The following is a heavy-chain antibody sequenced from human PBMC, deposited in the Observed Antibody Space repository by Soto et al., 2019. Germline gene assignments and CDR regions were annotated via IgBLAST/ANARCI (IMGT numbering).Heavy chain of an antibody. CDR1: GGSISSTSYY. CDR2: IYYSGST. CDR3: ARDPPSSGATHNSFDY. D-gene: IGHD2-15*01. Sequence: ETLSLTCTVSGGSISSTSYYWGWIRQTPGKVLEWIASIYYSGSTYYNPSLKSRVSISVDTSKNQFSLKLASVTAADTAVYYCARDPPSSGATHNSFDYWGQGTLVTVYS. J-gene: IGHJ4*02. V-gene: IGHV4-39*02.